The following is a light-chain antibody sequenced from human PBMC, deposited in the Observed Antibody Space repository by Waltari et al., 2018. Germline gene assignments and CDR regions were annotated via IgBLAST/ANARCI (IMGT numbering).Light chain of an antibody. V-gene: IGKV3-20*01. Sequence: IVLTQSPGTLSLSPGERATLFCRASQSVSSSFLAWYQQRPGQAPRLLIYGPSTRATGTPDRFSGAGSGTDFTLTISRLEPEDFAVYYCQQYGSSPTFGPGTKVDIK. CDR1: QSVSSSF. CDR2: GPS. CDR3: QQYGSSPT. J-gene: IGKJ3*01.